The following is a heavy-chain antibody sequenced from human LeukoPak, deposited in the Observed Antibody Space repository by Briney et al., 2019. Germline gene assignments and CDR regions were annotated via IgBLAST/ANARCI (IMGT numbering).Heavy chain of an antibody. Sequence: GESLKISCKGSGYIFTRDWIAWVRQKTGKGLEWMGIIYPGDSDTRCSPSFQGHVTISADKSISTAYLQWSSLKASDTAMYFCARGSFSYGPGGDWGQGTLVTVSS. CDR2: IYPGDSDT. CDR3: ARGSFSYGPGGD. CDR1: GYIFTRDW. D-gene: IGHD3-16*01. J-gene: IGHJ4*02. V-gene: IGHV5-51*01.